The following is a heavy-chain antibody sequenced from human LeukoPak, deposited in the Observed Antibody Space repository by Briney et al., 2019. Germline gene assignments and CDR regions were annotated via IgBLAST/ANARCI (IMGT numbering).Heavy chain of an antibody. J-gene: IGHJ4*02. CDR1: GFTFSSYA. CDR2: ISDSGGST. D-gene: IGHD6-19*01. V-gene: IGHV3-23*01. CDR3: ARRPGSGWCVLDY. Sequence: GGSLRLSCAASGFTFSSYAMSWVRQAPGKGLEWVSVISDSGGSTYSADSVKGRFTISRDNSKSTLYLQMNSLRAGDTAIYYCARRPGSGWCVLDYWGQGTLVTVSS.